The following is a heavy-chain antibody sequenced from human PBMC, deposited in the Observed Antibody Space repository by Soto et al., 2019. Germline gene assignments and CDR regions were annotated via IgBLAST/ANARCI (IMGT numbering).Heavy chain of an antibody. Sequence: LSLSCAASGFTFSSYWMSWVRQAPGKGLEWVANIKQDGSEKYYVDSVKGRFTISRDNAKNSLYLQMNSLRAEDTAVYYCARDPYYDYVWGSYRLTKNAFDIWGQGTMVTVSS. CDR3: ARDPYYDYVWGSYRLTKNAFDI. CDR2: IKQDGSEK. J-gene: IGHJ3*02. D-gene: IGHD3-16*02. CDR1: GFTFSSYW. V-gene: IGHV3-7*01.